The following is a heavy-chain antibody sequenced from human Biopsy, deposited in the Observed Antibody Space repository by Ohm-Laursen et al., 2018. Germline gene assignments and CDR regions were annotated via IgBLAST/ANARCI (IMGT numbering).Heavy chain of an antibody. D-gene: IGHD2-21*01. V-gene: IGHV3-13*01. CDR3: ARGTYCDNDDCYTSGLDV. CDR2: IGTNGDT. Sequence: SLRLSCAASGFTFGSYDMHWVRLGLGKGMERVSAIGTNGDTYYAGYVKRRFTISRENATNSLYLQMNSLRAGDTAVYYCARGTYCDNDDCYTSGLDVWGQGTTVTVSS. CDR1: GFTFGSYD. J-gene: IGHJ6*02.